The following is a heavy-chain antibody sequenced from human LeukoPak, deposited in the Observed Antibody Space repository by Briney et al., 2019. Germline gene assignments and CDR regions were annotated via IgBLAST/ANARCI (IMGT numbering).Heavy chain of an antibody. CDR3: ARHPSRVAVSGTGFDH. Sequence: PSETLSLTCTVSGGSISSYYWSWIRQPPGKGLEWIGYIYYSGSTNYNPSLKSRVTISVDTSKNQFSLKLRSVTAADTAVYYCARHPSRVAVSGTGFDHWGQGSPVTVSS. J-gene: IGHJ4*02. CDR1: GGSISSYY. V-gene: IGHV4-59*08. CDR2: IYYSGST. D-gene: IGHD6-19*01.